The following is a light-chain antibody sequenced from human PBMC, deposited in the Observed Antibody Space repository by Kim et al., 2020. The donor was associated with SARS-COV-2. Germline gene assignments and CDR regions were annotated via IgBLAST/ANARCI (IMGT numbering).Light chain of an antibody. J-gene: IGLJ2*01. CDR1: KLGEKY. CDR2: QTF. CDR3: QAWDSGTVV. V-gene: IGLV3-1*01. Sequence: SYELTQPPAVSVSPGQTVTITCSGDKLGEKYSCWYQQKSGQSPVLVIYQTFKRPSGIPERFSGSSFGNTATLTIRGTQAVDEADYYCQAWDSGTVVFGGG.